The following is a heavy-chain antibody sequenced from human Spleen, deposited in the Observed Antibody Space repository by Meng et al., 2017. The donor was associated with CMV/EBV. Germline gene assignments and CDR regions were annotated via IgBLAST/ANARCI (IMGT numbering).Heavy chain of an antibody. CDR1: GFPFNDYY. CDR3: ARGVTIFGVVLDAFDI. Sequence: GESLKISCAASGFPFNDYYMNWIRQAPGKGLEWVSYISTGGYTVFYADSVKGRFTVSRDSARKSLYLQMNRLRVGDTAVYYCARGVTIFGVVLDAFDIWGQGTMVTVSS. J-gene: IGHJ3*02. V-gene: IGHV3-11*04. CDR2: ISTGGYTV. D-gene: IGHD3-3*01.